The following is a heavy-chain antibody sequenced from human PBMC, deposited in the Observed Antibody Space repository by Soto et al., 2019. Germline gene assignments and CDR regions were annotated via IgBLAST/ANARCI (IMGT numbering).Heavy chain of an antibody. D-gene: IGHD6-19*01. J-gene: IGHJ4*02. CDR1: GYTFTDYD. V-gene: IGHV1-8*02. CDR3: STWGRNGWYTGFF. Sequence: QVQLVQSGAEVRKPGASVKVSCKTSGYTFTDYDINWVRQAPGQGLEWVGRMNPNSGRTDYAQKLEGRVTMTRDISISTADMELSSLGYGDTAVYFCSTWGRNGWYTGFFWGQGTLVTVSS. CDR2: MNPNSGRT.